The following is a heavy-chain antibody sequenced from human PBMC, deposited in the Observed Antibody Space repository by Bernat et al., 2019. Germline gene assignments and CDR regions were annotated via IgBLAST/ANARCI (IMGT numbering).Heavy chain of an antibody. Sequence: QVQLVQSGAEVKKPGASVKVSCKASGYTFTSYYMHWVRQAPGQGLEWMGIINPSGGSTSYAQKFQGRVTMTRDTSTSTVYMELSSLRSEDTAVYYCARDVGSKWLRTCGGVSVDPWGQGTLVTVSS. V-gene: IGHV1-46*03. J-gene: IGHJ5*02. CDR1: GYTFTSYY. CDR2: INPSGGST. D-gene: IGHD5-12*01. CDR3: ARDVGSKWLRTCGGVSVDP.